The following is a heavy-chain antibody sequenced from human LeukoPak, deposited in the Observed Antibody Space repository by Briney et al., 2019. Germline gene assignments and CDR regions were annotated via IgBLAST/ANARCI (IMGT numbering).Heavy chain of an antibody. CDR3: ARGLYSSSWYGHHYYYYYYGMDV. D-gene: IGHD6-13*01. CDR2: INPNSGGT. V-gene: IGHV1-2*02. J-gene: IGHJ6*02. Sequence: ASVKVSCKASGYTFTGYYMHWVRQAPGQGLEWMGWINPNSGGTNYAQKFQGRVTMTRDTSISTAYMELSSLRSEDTAVYYCARGLYSSSWYGHHYYYYYYGMDVWGQGTTVTVSS. CDR1: GYTFTGYY.